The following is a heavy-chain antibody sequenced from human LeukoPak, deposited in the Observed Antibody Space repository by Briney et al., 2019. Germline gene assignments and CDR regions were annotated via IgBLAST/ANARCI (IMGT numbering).Heavy chain of an antibody. J-gene: IGHJ4*02. V-gene: IGHV3-7*01. CDR2: IKRDGSER. CDR1: GFIFSSYW. Sequence: GGSLRLSCAASGFIFSSYWMGWVRQAPGKGLEWVANIKRDGSERYYVDSVKGRFTISRDNAQNSLYLQMNSLRAEDTAVYFCARDKEAAVDFWSGYYPLWGQGTLVTVSS. D-gene: IGHD3-3*01. CDR3: ARDKEAAVDFWSGYYPL.